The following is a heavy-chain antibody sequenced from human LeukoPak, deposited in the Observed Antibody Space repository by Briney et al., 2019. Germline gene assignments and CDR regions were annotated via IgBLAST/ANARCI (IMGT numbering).Heavy chain of an antibody. CDR2: INPSGGST. J-gene: IGHJ3*02. D-gene: IGHD3-10*01. CDR1: GYTFTSYY. Sequence: ASVKVSCKASGYTFTSYYMHWVRQAPGQGLEWMGIINPSGGSTSYAQKFQGRVTMTRDMSTSTVYMELSSLRSEDTAVYYCARAVEIRGGAFDIWGQGTMVTVSP. V-gene: IGHV1-46*01. CDR3: ARAVEIRGGAFDI.